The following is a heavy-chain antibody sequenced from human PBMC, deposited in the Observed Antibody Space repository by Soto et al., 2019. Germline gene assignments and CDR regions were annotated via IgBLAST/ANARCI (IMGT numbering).Heavy chain of an antibody. J-gene: IGHJ4*02. V-gene: IGHV1-18*04. CDR2: ISAYSGNT. CDR1: GYTFTSYG. CDR3: ARDQGILTGYDYFDY. D-gene: IGHD3-9*01. Sequence: ASVKVSCKASGYTFTSYGISWVRQAPGQGLEWMGWISAYSGNTNYAQKLQGRVTMTTDTSTSTAYMELRSLRSDDTAVYYCARDQGILTGYDYFDYWGQGTLVTVSS.